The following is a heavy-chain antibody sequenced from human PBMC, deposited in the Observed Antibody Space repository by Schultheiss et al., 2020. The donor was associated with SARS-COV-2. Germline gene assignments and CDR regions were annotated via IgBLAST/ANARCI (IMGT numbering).Heavy chain of an antibody. V-gene: IGHV3-21*05. CDR2: ISSGGSYI. CDR3: ARVVGYGNNAGEVGYAMDD. CDR1: GFTFSSYG. J-gene: IGHJ6*02. Sequence: GGSLRLSCAASGFTFSSYGMHWVRQAPGKGLEWVSYISSGGSYIYYADPVKGRFTISRDNAKNSLDLQMSSLRAEDTAVYYCARVVGYGNNAGEVGYAMDDWGQGTTVTVSS. D-gene: IGHD1-26*01.